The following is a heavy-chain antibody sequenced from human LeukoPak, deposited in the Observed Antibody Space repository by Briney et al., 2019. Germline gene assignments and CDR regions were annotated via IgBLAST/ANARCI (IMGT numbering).Heavy chain of an antibody. CDR1: GYTFTSYY. Sequence: ASVKVSCKASGYTFTSYYMHWVRQAPGQGLEWMGIINPSGGSTSYAQKFQGRVTMTRDTSTSTVYMELSSLRSEDTAVYYCARDGRPSLITMVRGVIRLSWFDPWGQGALVTVSS. D-gene: IGHD3-10*01. J-gene: IGHJ5*02. V-gene: IGHV1-46*01. CDR2: INPSGGST. CDR3: ARDGRPSLITMVRGVIRLSWFDP.